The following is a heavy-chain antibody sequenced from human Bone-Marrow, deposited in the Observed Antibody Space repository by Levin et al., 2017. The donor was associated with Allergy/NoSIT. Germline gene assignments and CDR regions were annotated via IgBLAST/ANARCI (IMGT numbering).Heavy chain of an antibody. D-gene: IGHD1-26*01. V-gene: IGHV4-4*07. Sequence: PSETLSLTCNVSGGSISGFYWHWIRQPAGKGLEWIGRTKTSGFTNYNPSLESRVTMSLDTSRNHFSLRLNSVTAADTAVYYCARWDSTRTFFDYWGQGTLVTVSS. CDR2: TKTSGFT. CDR1: GGSISGFY. CDR3: ARWDSTRTFFDY. J-gene: IGHJ4*02.